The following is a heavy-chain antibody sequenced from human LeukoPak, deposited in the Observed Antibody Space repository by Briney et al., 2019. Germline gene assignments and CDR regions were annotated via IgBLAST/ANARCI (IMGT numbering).Heavy chain of an antibody. CDR1: GGTFKNYG. CDR3: ARDRDTSAWYIFED. D-gene: IGHD1-1*01. V-gene: IGHV1-69*13. Sequence: ASVKVSCKASGGTFKNYGINWVRQSPAQGLEWMGGIIPMSGTINYAPKFKGRVTMTADESATTVFMELSSLRSEDTAVYYCARDRDTSAWYIFEDWGQGTLVTVSS. J-gene: IGHJ4*02. CDR2: IIPMSGTI.